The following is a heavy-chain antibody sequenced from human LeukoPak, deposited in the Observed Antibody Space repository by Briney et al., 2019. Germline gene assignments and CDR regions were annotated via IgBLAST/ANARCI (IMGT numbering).Heavy chain of an antibody. V-gene: IGHV3-30*02. CDR3: AKGEGITIFGVVTDDAFDI. CDR1: GFTFSSYG. J-gene: IGHJ3*02. D-gene: IGHD3-3*01. CDR2: IRYDGSNK. Sequence: GGSLRLSCAASGFTFSSYGMHWVRQAPGKGLEWVAFIRYDGSNKYYADSVKGRFTISRDNSKNTLYLQMNSLRAEDTAVYYCAKGEGITIFGVVTDDAFDIWGQGTMVTVSS.